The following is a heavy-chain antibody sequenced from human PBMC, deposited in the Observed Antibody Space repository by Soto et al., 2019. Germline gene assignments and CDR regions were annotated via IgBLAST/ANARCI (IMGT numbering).Heavy chain of an antibody. Sequence: LRLSCAASGFTFSSYAMSWVRQAPGKGLEWVSAISGSGGSTYYADSVKGRFTISRDNSENTLYLQMNSLRAEDTAVYYCAKLRFWSGYPDYFDYWGQGTLVTVSS. CDR2: ISGSGGST. CDR3: AKLRFWSGYPDYFDY. D-gene: IGHD3-3*01. V-gene: IGHV3-23*01. J-gene: IGHJ4*02. CDR1: GFTFSSYA.